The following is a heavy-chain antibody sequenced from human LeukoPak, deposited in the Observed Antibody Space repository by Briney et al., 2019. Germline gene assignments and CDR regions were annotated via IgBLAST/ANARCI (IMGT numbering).Heavy chain of an antibody. Sequence: SETLSLTCTVSGYSISSGYYWGWIRQPPGKGLEWIGSIYHSGSTYYNPSLKSRVTISVDTSKNQFSLQLSSVTAADTAVYYCARVTPFYYYYMDVWGKGTTVTVSS. CDR2: IYHSGST. CDR1: GYSISSGYY. CDR3: ARVTPFYYYYMDV. V-gene: IGHV4-38-2*02. J-gene: IGHJ6*03.